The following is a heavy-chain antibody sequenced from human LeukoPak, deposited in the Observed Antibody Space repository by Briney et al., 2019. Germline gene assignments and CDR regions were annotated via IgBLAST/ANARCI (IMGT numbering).Heavy chain of an antibody. V-gene: IGHV3-23*01. Sequence: GGSLRLSCAASGFTFSSYAMSWVRQAPGKGLEWVSGISGSGGRTSYADSVKGRFTIARDKSKNKLYLQMNSLRAEDTAVYYCAKDRDVWGSLLDYWGQGTLVTVSS. CDR3: AKDRDVWGSLLDY. CDR1: GFTFSSYA. J-gene: IGHJ4*02. CDR2: ISGSGGRT. D-gene: IGHD3-16*01.